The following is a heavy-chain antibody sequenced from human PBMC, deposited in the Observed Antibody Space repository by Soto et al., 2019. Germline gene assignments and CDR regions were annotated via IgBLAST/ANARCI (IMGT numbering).Heavy chain of an antibody. CDR1: GYTFNTYA. J-gene: IGHJ4*01. CDR3: ARTVEYDSIPYYYADF. CDR2: ISGYNGNT. Sequence: QVQLVQSGAEVKKPGASVKVSCKASGYTFNTYAITWVRQAPGQRLEWMGWISGYNGNTNYAQTLQGRGTMTTDTSTSTAYLELRSLRSDDTAVYYCARTVEYDSIPYYYADFWGQGTLVTVSS. V-gene: IGHV1-18*01. D-gene: IGHD2-21*01.